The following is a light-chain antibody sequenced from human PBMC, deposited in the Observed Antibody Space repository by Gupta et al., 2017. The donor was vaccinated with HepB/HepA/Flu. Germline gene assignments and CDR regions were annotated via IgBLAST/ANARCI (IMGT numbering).Light chain of an antibody. CDR1: SSDVGGYNY. J-gene: IGLJ2*01. V-gene: IGLV2-14*03. CDR2: DVS. CDR3: SSYTSSSTPVV. Sequence: QSALPQPAAAAGSPGQPITISCTGTSSDVGGYNYVSWYQQHPGKAPKLMIFDVSNRPAGVSDRFSGSKSGNTASLTISGLQAEDEADYYCSSYTSSSTPVVFGGGTKLTVL.